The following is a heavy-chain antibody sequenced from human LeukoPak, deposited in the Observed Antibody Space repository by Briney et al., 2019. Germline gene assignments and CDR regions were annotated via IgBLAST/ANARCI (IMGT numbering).Heavy chain of an antibody. CDR2: ISSSGSTI. V-gene: IGHV3-48*03. CDR3: ARDGGYYKTLDY. J-gene: IGHJ4*02. Sequence: PGGSLRLSCAASGFTFSSYEMNWVRQAPGKGLEWVSCISSSGSTIYYADSVKGRFTISRDNAKNSLYLQMNSLRAEDTAVYYCARDGGYYKTLDYWGQGTLVTVSS. D-gene: IGHD1-26*01. CDR1: GFTFSSYE.